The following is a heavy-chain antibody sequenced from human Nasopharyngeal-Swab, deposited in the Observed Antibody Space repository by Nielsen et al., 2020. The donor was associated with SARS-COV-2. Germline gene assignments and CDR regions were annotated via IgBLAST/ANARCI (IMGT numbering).Heavy chain of an antibody. D-gene: IGHD1-1*01. V-gene: IGHV7-4-1*02. CDR3: AREHQEYANIWIDY. J-gene: IGHJ4*02. Sequence: ASVKVSCKASGYTFTSNVLNWVRQAPGQGPEYIGWISTKTGAPTYAQAFTGRFVISLDTSVSTTYLQISSLKADDTAVYYCAREHQEYANIWIDYWGQGTQVTVSS. CDR2: ISTKTGAP. CDR1: GYTFTSNV.